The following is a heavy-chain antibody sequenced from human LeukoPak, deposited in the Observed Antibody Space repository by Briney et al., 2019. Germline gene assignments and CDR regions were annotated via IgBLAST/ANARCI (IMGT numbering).Heavy chain of an antibody. D-gene: IGHD3-16*02. CDR2: ISGSGGST. Sequence: GGSLRLSCAASGFTFSSYAMSWVRQAPGKGLEWVSAISGSGGSTYYADSVKGRFTISRDNSKNTLYLQMNSLRAEDTAVYYCTTDHPPMITFGGVIGYWGQGTLVTVSS. CDR1: GFTFSSYA. V-gene: IGHV3-23*01. CDR3: TTDHPPMITFGGVIGY. J-gene: IGHJ4*02.